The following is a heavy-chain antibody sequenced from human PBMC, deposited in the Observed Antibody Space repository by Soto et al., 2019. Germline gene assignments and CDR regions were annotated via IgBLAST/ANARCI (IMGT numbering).Heavy chain of an antibody. V-gene: IGHV4-59*08. Sequence: ETLSLTCTVSAGSISSYYWSWIRQPPGKGLEWIGYIYYSGSTNYNPSLKSRVTISADTSKNQFSLKLNSMTAADTAVYYCARHNYGSGSTYFDYWGQGTLVTVS. CDR1: AGSISSYY. J-gene: IGHJ4*02. CDR3: ARHNYGSGSTYFDY. D-gene: IGHD3-10*01. CDR2: IYYSGST.